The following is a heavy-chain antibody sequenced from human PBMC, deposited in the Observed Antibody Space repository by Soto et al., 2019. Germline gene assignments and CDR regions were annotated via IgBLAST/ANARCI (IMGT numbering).Heavy chain of an antibody. CDR3: ARDLRLGRCYSNYASRYYYGMDV. D-gene: IGHD4-4*01. V-gene: IGHV1-2*04. CDR2: INPNSGGT. CDR1: GYTFTGYY. J-gene: IGHJ6*02. Sequence: ASVKVSCKASGYTFTGYYMHWVRQAPGQGLEWMGWINPNSGGTNYAQKFQGWVTMTRDTSISTAYMELSRLRSDDTAVYYCARDLRLGRCYSNYASRYYYGMDVWGQGTTVTVSS.